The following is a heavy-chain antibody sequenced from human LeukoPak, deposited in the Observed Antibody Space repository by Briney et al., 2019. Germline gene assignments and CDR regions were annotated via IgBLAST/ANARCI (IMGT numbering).Heavy chain of an antibody. Sequence: SETLSLTCEVSGYSISSGFYWGWIRQPPGKGLEWIGSIYYSGSTYYNPSLKSRVTISVDTSNNHFSLKPRSVTAADTAVYYCARVSDSSGYYAIFNWFDPWGQGTLVTVSS. D-gene: IGHD3-22*01. CDR3: ARVSDSSGYYAIFNWFDP. V-gene: IGHV4-38-2*01. CDR2: IYYSGST. J-gene: IGHJ5*02. CDR1: GYSISSGFY.